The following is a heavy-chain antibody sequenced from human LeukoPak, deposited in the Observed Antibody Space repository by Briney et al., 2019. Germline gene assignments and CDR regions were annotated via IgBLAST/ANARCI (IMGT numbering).Heavy chain of an antibody. Sequence: ASVKVSCKTSGYTFTGYYIHWVRQAPGQGLEWMGWINPNNGGTNYAQNFQGRVTMTRDTSISSAYMELSSLRSDDTAVYYCAREGHGDDSSGYPKGLDIWGQGTKVTVSS. CDR1: GYTFTGYY. CDR2: INPNNGGT. V-gene: IGHV1-2*02. CDR3: AREGHGDDSSGYPKGLDI. J-gene: IGHJ3*02. D-gene: IGHD3-22*01.